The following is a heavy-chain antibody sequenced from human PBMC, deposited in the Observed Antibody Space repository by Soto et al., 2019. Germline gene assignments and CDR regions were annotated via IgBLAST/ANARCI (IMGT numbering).Heavy chain of an antibody. CDR3: AKDRPYSGSPRGVDY. CDR1: GFTFSSYA. Sequence: PGGSLRLSYAASGFTFSSYAMGWVRQAPGKGLEWVSAISGSGGSTYYADSVKGRFTISRDNSKNTLYLQMNSLRAEDTAVYYCAKDRPYSGSPRGVDYWGQGTLVTVSS. D-gene: IGHD1-26*01. V-gene: IGHV3-23*01. J-gene: IGHJ4*02. CDR2: ISGSGGST.